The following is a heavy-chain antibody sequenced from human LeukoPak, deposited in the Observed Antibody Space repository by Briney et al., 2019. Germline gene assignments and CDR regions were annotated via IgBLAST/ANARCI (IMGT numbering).Heavy chain of an antibody. V-gene: IGHV3-15*01. J-gene: IGHJ4*02. CDR1: GFTFNNAW. D-gene: IGHD1-26*01. CDR2: INYKSKGGTA. CDR3: ARLAGAGSSGFDY. Sequence: GGSLRLSCAASGFTFNNAWMSWVRQAPGKGLEWVGRINYKSKGGTADYADSVKGRFTISRDNSKNTLYLQMNSLRAEDTAVYYCARLAGAGSSGFDYWGQGTLVTVSS.